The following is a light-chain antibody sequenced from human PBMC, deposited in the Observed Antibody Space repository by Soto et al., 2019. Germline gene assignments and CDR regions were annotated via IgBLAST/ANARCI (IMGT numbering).Light chain of an antibody. CDR1: QSVSSSY. CDR3: QQFSSYPLP. CDR2: DAS. Sequence: EIVVTQSPGTLSFSPGERATLSCRASQSVSSSYLAWYQQKPGQAPRLLIYDASSRATGIPDRFSGGGSGTDFTLTISRLEPEDFAVYYCQQFSSYPLPFGGGTKVDI. J-gene: IGKJ4*01. V-gene: IGKV3-20*01.